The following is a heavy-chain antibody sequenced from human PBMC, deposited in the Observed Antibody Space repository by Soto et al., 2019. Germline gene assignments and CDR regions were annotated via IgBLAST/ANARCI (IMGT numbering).Heavy chain of an antibody. CDR3: AKESNRILYP. Sequence: GGSLRLSCAASGFIFSNYAMSWVRQAPGKGLEWVSAISGSGGSTFYADSVKGRFTISRDNSKNTLYLQMNSLRAEDTAVYYCAKESNRILYPWGQGTMVTVSS. J-gene: IGHJ3*01. V-gene: IGHV3-23*01. CDR1: GFIFSNYA. D-gene: IGHD2-8*01. CDR2: ISGSGGST.